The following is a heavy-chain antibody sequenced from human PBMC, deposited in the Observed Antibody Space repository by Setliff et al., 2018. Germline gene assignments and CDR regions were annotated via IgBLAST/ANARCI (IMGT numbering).Heavy chain of an antibody. CDR2: ISSSGSTI. CDR3: ARVMVSPFYFYMDV. Sequence: PGGSLRLSCAASAFTFGTYSMHWVRQAPGKGLEWVSYISSSGSTIYYADSVKGRFTISRDNAKNSLYLQMNSLRVEDTAIYYCARVMVSPFYFYMDVWGKGTTVTVSS. D-gene: IGHD3-10*01. J-gene: IGHJ6*03. V-gene: IGHV3-48*04. CDR1: AFTFGTYS.